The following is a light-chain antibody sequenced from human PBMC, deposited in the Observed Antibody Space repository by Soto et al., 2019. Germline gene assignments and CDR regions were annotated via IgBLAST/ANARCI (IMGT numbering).Light chain of an antibody. CDR2: NVN. V-gene: IGLV2-8*01. Sequence: QSVLTQPPFVSGAPGQSVTISCTGTSSDVGDYDHVFWYQKRLSTTSRLLIYNVNTRPSGISDLFSGSKSGNTASLTVSGLQAEDEADYYCSSYAGSNNLVFGGGTKLTVL. CDR1: SSDVGDYDH. CDR3: SSYAGSNNLV. J-gene: IGLJ2*01.